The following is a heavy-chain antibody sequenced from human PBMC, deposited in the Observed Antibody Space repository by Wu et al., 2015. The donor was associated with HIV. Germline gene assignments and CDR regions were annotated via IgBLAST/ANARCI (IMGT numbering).Heavy chain of an antibody. J-gene: IGHJ4*02. Sequence: QVHLVQSGAEVKKPGSSVKVSCKTSGGALVSYALGWVRQAPGRGLEWMGDILPIYGTTNYAQNFQGRVSISADESTTTAYMELRRLRSDDTAVYYCAREIQLLYQWGQGTLVTVSS. CDR2: ILPIYGTT. CDR1: GGALVSYA. CDR3: AREIQLLYQ. D-gene: IGHD3-10*01. V-gene: IGHV1-69*12.